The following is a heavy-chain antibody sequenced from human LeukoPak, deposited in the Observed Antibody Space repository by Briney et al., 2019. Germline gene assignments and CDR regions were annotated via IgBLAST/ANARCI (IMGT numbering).Heavy chain of an antibody. J-gene: IGHJ4*02. CDR3: ARAIWSGPFDY. Sequence: PSETLSLTCTVSGGSISSYYWSWIRQPPGKGLEWIGYIYYSGSTNYNPSLKSRVTISVDASKNQFSLKLSSVTAADTAVYYCARAIWSGPFDYWGQGTLVTVSS. CDR1: GGSISSYY. CDR2: IYYSGST. D-gene: IGHD3-3*01. V-gene: IGHV4-59*01.